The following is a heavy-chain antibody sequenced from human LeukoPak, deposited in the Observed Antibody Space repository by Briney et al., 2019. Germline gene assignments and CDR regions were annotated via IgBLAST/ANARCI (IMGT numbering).Heavy chain of an antibody. J-gene: IGHJ5*02. Sequence: GSLRLSCAASGFTFSGSPILWVRQPPGKGLEWVAVISFDGSNKYCADSVKGRFTISRDNSKNTLYLQMNSLRAEDTAVYYCAREELGSSLGFDPWGQGTLVTVSS. V-gene: IGHV3-30-3*01. CDR1: GFTFSGSP. D-gene: IGHD3-16*01. CDR3: AREELGSSLGFDP. CDR2: ISFDGSNK.